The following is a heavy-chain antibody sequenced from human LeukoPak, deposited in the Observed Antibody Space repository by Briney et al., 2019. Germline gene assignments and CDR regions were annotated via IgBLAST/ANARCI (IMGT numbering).Heavy chain of an antibody. CDR1: GFSFSSYE. CDR2: ITGNSDTR. V-gene: IGHV3-48*03. Sequence: GGSLRLSCVVSGFSFSSYEMNWVRQAPGKGLEWVSYITGNSDTRYYADSVKGRFTISRDNAKNSLYLQMNGLRPEDTAVYYCARDTVVPAATYYYYYYYMDVWGKGTTVTVSS. D-gene: IGHD2-2*01. J-gene: IGHJ6*03. CDR3: ARDTVVPAATYYYYYYYMDV.